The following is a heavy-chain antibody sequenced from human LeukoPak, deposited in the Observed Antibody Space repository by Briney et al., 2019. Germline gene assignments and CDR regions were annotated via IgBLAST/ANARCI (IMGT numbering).Heavy chain of an antibody. CDR2: ISASSSSI. Sequence: PGGSLRLSCAASGFTFSSYSMHWVRQAPGKGLEWVSSISASSSSIYYADSVKGRFTISRDNAKNSLYLQMNSLRAEDTAVYYCARDQVGYAVAGTDPFDYWGQGTLVTVSS. J-gene: IGHJ4*02. D-gene: IGHD6-19*01. CDR1: GFTFSSYS. V-gene: IGHV3-21*01. CDR3: ARDQVGYAVAGTDPFDY.